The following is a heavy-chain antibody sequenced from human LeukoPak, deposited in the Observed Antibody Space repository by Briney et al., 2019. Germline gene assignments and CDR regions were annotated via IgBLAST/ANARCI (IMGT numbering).Heavy chain of an antibody. CDR3: AKDLEVTYYYDIF. J-gene: IGHJ4*02. V-gene: IGHV3-30*02. D-gene: IGHD3-22*01. Sequence: PGGSLRLSCAASGFTFSSYGMHWVRQAPGKGLEWVAFIRYDGSNKYYADSVKGRFTISRDNSKNTLYLQMNSLRAEDTAVYYCAKDLEVTYYYDIFWGQGTLVTVSS. CDR2: IRYDGSNK. CDR1: GFTFSSYG.